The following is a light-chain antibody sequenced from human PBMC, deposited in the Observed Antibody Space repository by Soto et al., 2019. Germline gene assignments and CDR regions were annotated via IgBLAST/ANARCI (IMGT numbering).Light chain of an antibody. V-gene: IGLV2-8*01. CDR2: EVS. J-gene: IGLJ2*01. CDR3: SSYAGSNNFVV. CDR1: SSDVGGYNY. Sequence: QSALTQHPSASGSPGQSVTISCTGTSSDVGGYNYVSWYQQHPGKAPKLMIYEVSKRPSGVPDRFSGSKSGNTASLTVSGLQAEDEADYYCSSYAGSNNFVVFGGGTKLTVL.